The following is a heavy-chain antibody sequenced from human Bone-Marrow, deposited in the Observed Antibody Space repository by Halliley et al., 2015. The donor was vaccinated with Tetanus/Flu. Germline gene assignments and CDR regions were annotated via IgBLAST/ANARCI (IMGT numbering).Heavy chain of an antibody. Sequence: CIYYSGSTYYNPSLKSRVTISVDPSKNHFSLKLNSVTAADTAVYYCARAGYCSGGSCYGLDSWGQGTLVTVSS. D-gene: IGHD2-15*01. CDR3: ARAGYCSGGSCYGLDS. J-gene: IGHJ4*02. CDR2: IYYSGST. V-gene: IGHV4-31*02.